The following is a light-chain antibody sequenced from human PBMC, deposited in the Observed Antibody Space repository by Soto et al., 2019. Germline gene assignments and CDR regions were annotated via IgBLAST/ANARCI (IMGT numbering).Light chain of an antibody. CDR1: QGVSSN. CDR2: GAS. J-gene: IGKJ2*01. CDR3: QQYNNWPLEFT. V-gene: IGKV3-15*01. Sequence: IVMTQSPATLSVSPGERATLSCRASQGVSSNLAWYQQNPGQAPRLLIYGASTRATGIPARFSGSGSGTEFTLTISSLQSEDFAVYYCQQYNNWPLEFTFGQGTKLEIK.